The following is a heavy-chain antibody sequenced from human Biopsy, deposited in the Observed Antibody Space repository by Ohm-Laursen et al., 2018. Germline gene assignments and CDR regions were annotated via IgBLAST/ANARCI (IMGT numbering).Heavy chain of an antibody. CDR2: IYITGET. CDR3: VRAPPLIRGVVESWFDP. V-gene: IGHV4-4*07. CDR1: GGYISHYY. Sequence: TLSLTCTVSGGYISHYYWTWIRQPAGQGLEWIGRIYITGETDYNPSLKSRVTMSVDSAKKQFSQKLKSVTAADTAIYYCVRAPPLIRGVVESWFDPWGQGILVTVSS. D-gene: IGHD3-10*01. J-gene: IGHJ5*02.